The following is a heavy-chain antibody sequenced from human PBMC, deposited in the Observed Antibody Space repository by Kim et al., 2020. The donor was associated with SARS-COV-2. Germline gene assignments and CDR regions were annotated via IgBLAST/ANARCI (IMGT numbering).Heavy chain of an antibody. V-gene: IGHV3-7*03. CDR3: AGFGS. J-gene: IGHJ4*02. CDR1: GFTFSDYW. D-gene: IGHD3-16*01. CDR2: IKTDGSDK. Sequence: GGSLRLSCAASGFTFSDYWMHWVRQAPGKGLEWVANIKTDGSDKYYVDSVKGRFSISRDNAKNSLYLQMNSLRAEDTAVYYCAGFGSWGQGTLVTVSS.